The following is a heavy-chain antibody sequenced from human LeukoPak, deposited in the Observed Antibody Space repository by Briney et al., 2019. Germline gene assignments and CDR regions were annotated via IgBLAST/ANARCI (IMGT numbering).Heavy chain of an antibody. CDR1: GFTFSSYG. V-gene: IGHV3-7*01. D-gene: IGHD3-10*01. Sequence: GGSLRLSCAASGFTFSSYGMHWVRQAPGKGLEWVADIKEDGSQEYYVDSVKGRFTISRDNAKNSLYLQMNSLRAEDTAVYYCAREYSYGSGGYYMFDYWGQGTVVTVSS. CDR2: IKEDGSQE. J-gene: IGHJ4*02. CDR3: AREYSYGSGGYYMFDY.